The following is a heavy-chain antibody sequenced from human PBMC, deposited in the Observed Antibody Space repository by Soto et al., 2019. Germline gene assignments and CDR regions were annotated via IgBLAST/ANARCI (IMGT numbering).Heavy chain of an antibody. CDR2: LYYSGVT. CDR3: ARVGRYYDSGVWGGYFEY. J-gene: IGHJ4*02. Sequence: QVQLQESGPGLVNPSQTLSLTCTVSGGSISSGGYYWSWIRQDPGKGLEWIGYLYYSGVTYYNPSLKSRVTISVDTSKNQFSLKLNSVTAADTAVYYCARVGRYYDSGVWGGYFEYWGQGTLVTVTS. CDR1: GGSISSGGYY. V-gene: IGHV4-31*03. D-gene: IGHD3-22*01.